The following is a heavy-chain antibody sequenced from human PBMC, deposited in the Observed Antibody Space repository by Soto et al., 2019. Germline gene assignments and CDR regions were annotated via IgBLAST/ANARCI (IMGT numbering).Heavy chain of an antibody. CDR2: LTGSGDST. J-gene: IGHJ4*02. Sequence: EVQLLESGGGLVQPGGSLRLSCAASVFTFSSFAMTWVRQAPVKGLEWVSSLTGSGDSTYYADSVKGRFTISRDNSKNTLYLQMNSLRADDTALYYCAKGTAVTTGDMAYWGQGTLVTGSS. CDR1: VFTFSSFA. D-gene: IGHD4-17*01. V-gene: IGHV3-23*01. CDR3: AKGTAVTTGDMAY.